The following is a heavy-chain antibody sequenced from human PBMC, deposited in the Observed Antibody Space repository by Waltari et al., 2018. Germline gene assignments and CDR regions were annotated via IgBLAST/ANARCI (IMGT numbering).Heavy chain of an antibody. CDR3: ARADYYYDKNWFDP. CDR1: GVSISSGDDH. J-gene: IGHJ5*02. D-gene: IGHD3-22*01. Sequence: QVQLQESGPGLVKPSQTLSLTCTVSGVSISSGDDHWNWIYQPPGKGLEWIGYVYYSGSTYYNPSLKSRLTISVDTSKNQFYLHLNSVTAADTAVYYCARADYYYDKNWFDPWGQGTPVTVSS. V-gene: IGHV4-30-4*08. CDR2: VYYSGST.